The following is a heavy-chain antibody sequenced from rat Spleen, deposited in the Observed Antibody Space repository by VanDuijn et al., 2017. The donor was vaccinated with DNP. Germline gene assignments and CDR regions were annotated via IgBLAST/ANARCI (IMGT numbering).Heavy chain of an antibody. D-gene: IGHD1-7*01. CDR1: GYSITTNY. CDR2: ISYSGST. J-gene: IGHJ2*01. Sequence: EVQLQESGPGLVKPSQSLSLSCSVTGYSITTNYWGWIRKFPGNKMEYIGHISYSGSTNYNPSLKSRISITRDTTKNHFFLHLNSVTTEDTATYYCARWTRYFDYWGQGVMVTVSS. CDR3: ARWTRYFDY. V-gene: IGHV3-1*01.